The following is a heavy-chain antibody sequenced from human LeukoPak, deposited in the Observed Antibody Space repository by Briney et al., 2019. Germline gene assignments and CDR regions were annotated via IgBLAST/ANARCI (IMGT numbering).Heavy chain of an antibody. D-gene: IGHD2-8*02. CDR2: ISFDAHTK. Sequence: PGRSLRLSCAASGFAFRAYAIHWVRQAPGKGLEWISFISFDAHTKYYANSVKGRLTISRDNSKNTLSLQMNSLRAEDTAIYYCARDLSEKYCIDYWGQGTLVTVSS. CDR3: ARDLSEKYCIDY. CDR1: GFAFRAYA. V-gene: IGHV3-30-3*01. J-gene: IGHJ4*02.